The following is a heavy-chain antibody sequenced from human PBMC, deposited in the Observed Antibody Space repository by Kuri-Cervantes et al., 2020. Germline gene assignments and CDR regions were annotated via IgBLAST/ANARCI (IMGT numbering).Heavy chain of an antibody. Sequence: GGSLRLSCAASGFTFSGYYMSWIRQAPGKGLEWVSYISSSGSTIYYADSVKGRFTISRDNAKNTLYLQMNSLRAEDTALYYCAKDTGWDLNLKRLGDAFDIWGQGTMVTVSS. J-gene: IGHJ3*02. CDR1: GFTFSGYY. CDR2: ISSSGSTI. CDR3: AKDTGWDLNLKRLGDAFDI. V-gene: IGHV3-11*01. D-gene: IGHD1-1*01.